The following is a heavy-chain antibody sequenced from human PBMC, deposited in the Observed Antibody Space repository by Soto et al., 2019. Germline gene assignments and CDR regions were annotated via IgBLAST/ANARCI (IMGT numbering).Heavy chain of an antibody. CDR2: IYYSGST. J-gene: IGHJ4*02. D-gene: IGHD5-12*01. V-gene: IGHV4-31*03. CDR1: GGSISSGGYY. CDR3: ARAMARHGYYFDY. Sequence: QVQLQESGPGLVKPSQTLSLTCTVSGGSISSGGYYWSWIRQHPGKGLEWIGYIYYSGSTYYNPSLKSRVTISVDTSKNQFSLKLSSVTAADTAVYFCARAMARHGYYFDYWGQGTLVTVSS.